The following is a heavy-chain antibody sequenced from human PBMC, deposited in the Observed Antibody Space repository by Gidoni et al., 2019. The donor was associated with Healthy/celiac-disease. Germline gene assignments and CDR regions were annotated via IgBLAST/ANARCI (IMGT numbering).Heavy chain of an antibody. D-gene: IGHD2-2*01. V-gene: IGHV4-34*01. Sequence: QVQPPQWGAGLLKPSETLSLTCAVSGGSFRGYYWSWIRQPPGKGLESIGEINHSVSTNYNPSLKSRVTISVDTSKNQFSLKLSSVTAADTAVYYCARGGCSSTSCPVITTLYYGMDVWGQGTTVTVSS. J-gene: IGHJ6*02. CDR3: ARGGCSSTSCPVITTLYYGMDV. CDR2: INHSVST. CDR1: GGSFRGYY.